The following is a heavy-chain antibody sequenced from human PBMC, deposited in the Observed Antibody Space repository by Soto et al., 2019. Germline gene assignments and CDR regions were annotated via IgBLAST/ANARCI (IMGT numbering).Heavy chain of an antibody. J-gene: IGHJ5*02. CDR1: GGSISSYY. V-gene: IGHV4-59*01. CDR2: IYYSGST. Sequence: PSETLSLTCTVSGGSISSYYWSWIRQPPGKGLEWIGYIYYSGSTNYNPSLKSRVTISVDTSKNQFSLKLSSVTAADTAVYYCARLIITGTVDWFDPWGQGTLVTSPQ. D-gene: IGHD1-20*01. CDR3: ARLIITGTVDWFDP.